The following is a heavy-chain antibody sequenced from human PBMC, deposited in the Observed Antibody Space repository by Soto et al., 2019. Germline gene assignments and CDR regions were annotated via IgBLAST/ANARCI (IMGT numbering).Heavy chain of an antibody. V-gene: IGHV3-33*01. J-gene: IGHJ3*02. CDR2: IWYDESNK. Sequence: QVQLVESGGGVVQPGRSLRLSCAASGFTFSNSGMHWVRQAPGKGLERVAVIWYDESNKYYADSVKGRFTISRDNSKNTLYLQMNSLRAEDTAVYYCARDVGWNDADAFDIWGQGTMVTVSS. CDR3: ARDVGWNDADAFDI. D-gene: IGHD1-1*01. CDR1: GFTFSNSG.